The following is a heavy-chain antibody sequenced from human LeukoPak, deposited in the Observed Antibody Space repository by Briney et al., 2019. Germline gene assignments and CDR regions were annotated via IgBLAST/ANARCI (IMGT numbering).Heavy chain of an antibody. CDR2: IYYSGST. V-gene: IGHV4-59*08. Sequence: SETLSLTCTVSGGSISSSYWSWIRKPPGKGLEWLGYIYYSGSTKYNPSLKSRVTMSVDTSKNQFSLSLSSVTAADTAVYYCARHGAIQGRDWTFDYWGQGTLVTVSS. D-gene: IGHD3/OR15-3a*01. CDR3: ARHGAIQGRDWTFDY. CDR1: GGSISSSY. J-gene: IGHJ4*02.